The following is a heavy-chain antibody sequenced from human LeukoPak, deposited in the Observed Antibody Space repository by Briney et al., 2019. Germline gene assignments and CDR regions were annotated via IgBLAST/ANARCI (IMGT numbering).Heavy chain of an antibody. CDR2: INEDGSTT. J-gene: IGHJ4*02. D-gene: IGHD2-21*01. Sequence: GGSLRLSCAASGFTFSSNWMHWVCQAPGKGLVWVSRINEDGSTTNYADSVKGRSTIFRDDAKNTLYLQMYSLRAEDTAVYYCARPWPQGGDCYEYWGQGTLVTVSS. CDR1: GFTFSSNW. CDR3: ARPWPQGGDCYEY. V-gene: IGHV3-74*01.